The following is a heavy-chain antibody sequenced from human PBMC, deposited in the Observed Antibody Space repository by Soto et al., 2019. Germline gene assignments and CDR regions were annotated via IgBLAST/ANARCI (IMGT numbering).Heavy chain of an antibody. Sequence: QVQLQQWGAGLLKPSETLSLTCAVYGGSFSGYQWTWIRQTPGKGLEWIGEINDTGNINYNPSLKSRVTTFIVTPKKQNSLKMSSVAAADTAVYYYAAGLIVWFGGLSRRGGYYYYMDVWGKGTTVTVSS. D-gene: IGHD3-10*01. V-gene: IGHV4-34*01. CDR2: INDTGNI. J-gene: IGHJ6*03. CDR1: GGSFSGYQ. CDR3: AAGLIVWFGGLSRRGGYYYYMDV.